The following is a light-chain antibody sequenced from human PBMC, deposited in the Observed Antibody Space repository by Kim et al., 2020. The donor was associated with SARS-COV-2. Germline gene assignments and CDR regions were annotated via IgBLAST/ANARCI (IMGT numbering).Light chain of an antibody. CDR3: QQYNNWPPST. J-gene: IGKJ1*01. Sequence: SPGERATLSCRASQSVSSNFAWYQQKPGQAPRLLLYGASTRATGIPARFSGSGSGTEFTLTISSLQSEDFAVYYCQQYNNWPPSTFGQGTKVDIK. CDR2: GAS. CDR1: QSVSSN. V-gene: IGKV3-15*01.